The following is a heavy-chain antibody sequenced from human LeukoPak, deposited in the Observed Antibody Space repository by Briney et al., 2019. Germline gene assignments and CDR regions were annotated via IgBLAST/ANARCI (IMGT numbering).Heavy chain of an antibody. CDR2: IYYSGST. Sequence: SETPSLTCTVSGGTMNSYYWSWIRQPPGKGLECIGNIYYSGSTNYNACLKCRVPITVDTAKIQFSLKLYSVTAADSANDYCTRGSRYCSSCSGYGWCDPWGEGTLVTVSS. CDR3: TRGSRYCSSCSGYGWCDP. D-gene: IGHD2-15*01. CDR1: GGTMNSYY. J-gene: IGHJ5*02. V-gene: IGHV4-59*01.